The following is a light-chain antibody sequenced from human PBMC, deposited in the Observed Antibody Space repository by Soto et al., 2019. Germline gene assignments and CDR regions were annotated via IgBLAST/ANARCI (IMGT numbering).Light chain of an antibody. J-gene: IGKJ1*01. CDR1: QSISSY. Sequence: DIQMTQSPSSLSASVGDRVTITCRASQSISSYLNWYQQKPGKAPKLLIYAASSLQSGVPSRFGGSGSGTDFTLTISSLQPEDFATYYCQQSYSTPRTVGQGTKVDIK. CDR2: AAS. V-gene: IGKV1-39*01. CDR3: QQSYSTPRT.